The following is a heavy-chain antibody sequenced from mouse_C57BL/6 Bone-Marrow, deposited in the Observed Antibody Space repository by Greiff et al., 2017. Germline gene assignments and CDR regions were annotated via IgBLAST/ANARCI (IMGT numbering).Heavy chain of an antibody. CDR1: GYTFTDYY. J-gene: IGHJ4*01. D-gene: IGHD1-1*01. CDR3: ARVMYYGSSYGYYAMDY. CDR2: INPNNGGT. Sequence: EVQLQQSGPELVKPGASVKISCKASGYTFTDYYMNWVKQSHGKSLEWIGDINPNNGGTSYNQKFKGKATLTVDKSSSTAYMELRSLTSEDSAVYYCARVMYYGSSYGYYAMDYWGQGTSVTVSS. V-gene: IGHV1-26*01.